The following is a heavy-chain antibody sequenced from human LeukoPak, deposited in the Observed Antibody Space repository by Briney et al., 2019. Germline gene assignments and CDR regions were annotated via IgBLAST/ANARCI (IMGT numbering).Heavy chain of an antibody. Sequence: SETLSLTCSVSGGSISRSSYFWGWIRQPPGKGLEWIGSIYYSGSTYYNPSLKSRVTISVDTSKNQFSLKLSSVTAADTAVYYCARDPAIVGATSPAEYFQHWGQGTLVTVSS. CDR3: ARDPAIVGATSPAEYFQH. V-gene: IGHV4-39*07. CDR2: IYYSGST. CDR1: GGSISRSSYF. J-gene: IGHJ1*01. D-gene: IGHD1-26*01.